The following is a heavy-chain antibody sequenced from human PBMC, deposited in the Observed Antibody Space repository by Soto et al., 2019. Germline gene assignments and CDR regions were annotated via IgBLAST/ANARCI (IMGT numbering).Heavy chain of an antibody. CDR3: ARGLSRAYNWFDP. J-gene: IGHJ5*02. D-gene: IGHD3-16*02. Sequence: SETLSLTCAVYGGSFSGYYWSWIRQPPGKGLEWIGEINHSGSTNYNPSLKSRVTISVDTSKNQFSLKLSSVTAADTAVYYCARGLSRAYNWFDPWPGNPGHRLL. CDR1: GGSFSGYY. V-gene: IGHV4-34*01. CDR2: INHSGST.